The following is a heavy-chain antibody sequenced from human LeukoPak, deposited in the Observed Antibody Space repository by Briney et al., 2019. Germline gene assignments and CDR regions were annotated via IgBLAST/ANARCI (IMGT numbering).Heavy chain of an antibody. Sequence: GGSLRLSCAASGFTVSSNYMSWVRQAPGKGLEWVAFIRYDGSNKYYADSVKGRFTISRDNSKNTLYLQMNSLRAEDTAVYYCAKDGKSEWLALDYWGQGTLVTVSS. CDR1: GFTVSSNY. V-gene: IGHV3-30*02. CDR2: IRYDGSNK. J-gene: IGHJ4*02. D-gene: IGHD6-19*01. CDR3: AKDGKSEWLALDY.